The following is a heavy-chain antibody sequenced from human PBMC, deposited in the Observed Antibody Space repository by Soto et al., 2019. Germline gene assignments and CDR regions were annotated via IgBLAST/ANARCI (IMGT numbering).Heavy chain of an antibody. Sequence: GGSLRLSCAASGFTFSSYWMSWVRQAPGKGLEWVANIKQDGSEKYYVDSVKGRFTISRDNAKNSLYLQMNSLRAEDTAVYYCARVGELGPSDAFDIWGQGTMVTVSS. J-gene: IGHJ3*02. CDR2: IKQDGSEK. V-gene: IGHV3-7*03. CDR3: ARVGELGPSDAFDI. CDR1: GFTFSSYW. D-gene: IGHD7-27*01.